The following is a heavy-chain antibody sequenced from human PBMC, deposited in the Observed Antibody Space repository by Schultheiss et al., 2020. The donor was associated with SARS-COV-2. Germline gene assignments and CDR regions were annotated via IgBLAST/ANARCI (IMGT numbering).Heavy chain of an antibody. D-gene: IGHD2-15*01. J-gene: IGHJ4*02. V-gene: IGHV3-23*01. CDR3: ARVDSGGNY. CDR2: IGGTGGTT. CDR1: GFTFSSYA. Sequence: GGSLRLSCAASGFTFSSYAMSWVRQAPGKGLEWVSGIGGTGGTTYYAESVRGRFATSRDNSKNTLYLQMNSLRVEDTALYYCARVDSGGNYWGQGTLVTVSS.